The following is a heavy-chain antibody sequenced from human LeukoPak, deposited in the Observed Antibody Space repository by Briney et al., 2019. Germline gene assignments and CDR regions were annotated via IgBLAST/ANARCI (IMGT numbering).Heavy chain of an antibody. J-gene: IGHJ4*02. Sequence: SETLSLTCTVSGGSISSYYWSWIRQPPGKGLEWIGYIYYGGSTNYNPSLKSRVTISVDTSKNQFSLKLSSVTAADTAVYYCAREGITVDGYIDYWGQGTLVTVSS. CDR2: IYYGGST. CDR1: GGSISSYY. CDR3: AREGITVDGYIDY. V-gene: IGHV4-59*01. D-gene: IGHD4-17*01.